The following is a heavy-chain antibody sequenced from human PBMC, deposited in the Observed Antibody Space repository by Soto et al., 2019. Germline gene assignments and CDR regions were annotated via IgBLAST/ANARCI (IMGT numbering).Heavy chain of an antibody. CDR3: VNDVGGSPSTPPH. CDR1: GITISNYA. V-gene: IGHV3-23*01. D-gene: IGHD2-15*01. Sequence: EVQLLESGGGLVQAGGSLRLSCAASGITISNYAMTWVRQAPGKGLDWVSGISGSGDRTYYADSAKGRFTISKDITKNSLPLKLDSRGVEDTAVYCCVNDVGGSPSTPPHWCQVTLVSVSS. J-gene: IGHJ4*02. CDR2: ISGSGDRT.